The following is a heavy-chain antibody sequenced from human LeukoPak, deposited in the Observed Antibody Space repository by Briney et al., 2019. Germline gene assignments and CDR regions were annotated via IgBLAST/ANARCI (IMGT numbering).Heavy chain of an antibody. Sequence: SETLSLTCAVYGGSFSGYFWNWIRQPPGKGLEWIGEISHSGRTTYNPSLKSRITISVDTSKNQFSLKLSSVTAADTAVYYCAREYATWNYFDYWGQGTLVTVSS. V-gene: IGHV4-34*09. D-gene: IGHD1-1*01. CDR3: AREYATWNYFDY. CDR1: GGSFSGYF. CDR2: ISHSGRT. J-gene: IGHJ4*02.